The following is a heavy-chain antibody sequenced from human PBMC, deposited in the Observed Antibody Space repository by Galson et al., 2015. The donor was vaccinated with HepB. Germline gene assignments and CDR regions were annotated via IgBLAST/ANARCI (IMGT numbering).Heavy chain of an antibody. CDR1: GYTFTSYG. CDR3: ARGDYDEEDAFDI. CDR2: ISAYNGNT. V-gene: IGHV1-18*04. D-gene: IGHD3-22*01. Sequence: SVKVSCKASGYTFTSYGISWVRQAPGQGLEWMGWISAYNGNTDYAQKLQGRVTMTTDTSTSTAYMELSSLRSEDTAVYYCARGDYDEEDAFDIWGQGTMVTVSS. J-gene: IGHJ3*02.